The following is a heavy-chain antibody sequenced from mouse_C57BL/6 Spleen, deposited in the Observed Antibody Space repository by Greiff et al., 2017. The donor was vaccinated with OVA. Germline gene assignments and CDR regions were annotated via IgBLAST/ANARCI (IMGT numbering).Heavy chain of an antibody. Sequence: EVHLVESGGGLVKPGGSLKLSCAASGFTFSDYGMHWVRQAPEKGLEWVAYISSGSSTLYYADTVKGRFTISRDNAKNTLFLQMTSLRSEDTAMYYCARDTTVVAPYYYAMDYWGQGTSVTVSS. CDR3: ARDTTVVAPYYYAMDY. CDR2: ISSGSSTL. J-gene: IGHJ4*01. V-gene: IGHV5-17*01. CDR1: GFTFSDYG. D-gene: IGHD1-1*01.